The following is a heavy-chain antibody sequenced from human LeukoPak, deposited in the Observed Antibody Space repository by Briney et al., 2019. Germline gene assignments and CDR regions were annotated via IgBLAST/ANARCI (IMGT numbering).Heavy chain of an antibody. V-gene: IGHV1-18*01. D-gene: IGHD2-2*01. CDR1: GYTFTSYG. CDR2: ISAYNGNT. CDR3: ARANNGGIVVVPAAPFCYFDY. J-gene: IGHJ4*02. Sequence: ASVKVSCKASGYTFTSYGISWVRQAPGQGLEWMGWISAYNGNTNYAQKLQGRVTMTTDTSTSTAYMEPRSLRSDDTAVYYCARANNGGIVVVPAAPFCYFDYWGQGTLVTVSS.